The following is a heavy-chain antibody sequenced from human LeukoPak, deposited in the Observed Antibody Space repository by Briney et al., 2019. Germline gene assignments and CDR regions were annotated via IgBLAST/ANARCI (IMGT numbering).Heavy chain of an antibody. CDR3: ARVIYRQAYGDY. CDR1: GYSISSGYY. Sequence: PSETLSLTCTVSGYSISSGYYWGWIRQPPGKGLEWIGSIYHSGSTYYNPSLKSRVTISVDTSKNQFSLKLSSVTAADTAVYYCARVIYRQAYGDYWGQGTLVTVSS. CDR2: IYHSGST. V-gene: IGHV4-38-2*02. D-gene: IGHD2-2*02. J-gene: IGHJ4*02.